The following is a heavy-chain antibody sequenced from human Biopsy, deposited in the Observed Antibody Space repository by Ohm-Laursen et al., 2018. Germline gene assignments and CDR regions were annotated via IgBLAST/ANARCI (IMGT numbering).Heavy chain of an antibody. CDR1: GYSIIPSGPEN. D-gene: IGHD1-26*01. CDR2: IYSGGNT. J-gene: IGHJ2*01. CDR3: ARHAPSYSGSYWRYFDL. V-gene: IGHV4-61*03. Sequence: GTLSLTCILSGYSIIPSGPENWSWIRQPPGQGLQYIGFIYSGGNTNYNPSLKSRITISVDTSMNHLSLRLTSVTAADTAVYYCARHAPSYSGSYWRYFDLWGRGTLVTVSS.